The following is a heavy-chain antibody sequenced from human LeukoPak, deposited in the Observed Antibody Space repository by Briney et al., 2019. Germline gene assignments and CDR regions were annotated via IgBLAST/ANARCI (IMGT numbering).Heavy chain of an antibody. V-gene: IGHV1-18*01. D-gene: IGHD2-15*01. CDR2: ISAYNGNT. J-gene: IGHJ5*02. Sequence: ASVKVSCKASDYTFTSYGISWVRQAPGQGLEWMGWISAYNGNTNYAQKLQGRVTMTTDTSTSTAYMELRSLRSDDTAVYYCARLGYCSGGSCYLNWFDPWGQGTLVTVSS. CDR1: DYTFTSYG. CDR3: ARLGYCSGGSCYLNWFDP.